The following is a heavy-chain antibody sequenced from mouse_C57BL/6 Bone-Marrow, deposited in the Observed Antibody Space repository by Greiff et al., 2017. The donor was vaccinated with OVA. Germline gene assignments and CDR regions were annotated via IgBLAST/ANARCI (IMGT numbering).Heavy chain of an antibody. CDR2: FPPHSGST. CDR1: GYTFTSYW. V-gene: IGHV1-64*01. CDR3: ARMKEKDVEV. J-gene: IGHJ1*03. Sequence: QVQLQQPGAELVKPGASVQLSCKASGYTFTSYWLPWVQQRPGHGLEWIGIFPPHSGSTNYNAKFKSKATLTVDNSSSTAYMQLSSLTSEDSAVYYCARMKEKDVEVWGTGTTVTVSS.